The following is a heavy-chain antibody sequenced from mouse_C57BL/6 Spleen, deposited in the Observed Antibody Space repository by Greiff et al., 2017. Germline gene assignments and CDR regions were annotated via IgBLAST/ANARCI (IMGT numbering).Heavy chain of an antibody. Sequence: VQLQQSVAELVKPGASVKLSCTASGFNIKNSYMHWVKQRPEQGLEWIRRIDPADGNTKYAPKFQGKATITADTSSNTAYLQLSRLTSEDTAIYYCAGGYGSSYGYFDGWGKGTTVTVSA. J-gene: IGHJ1*03. CDR1: GFNIKNSY. CDR3: AGGYGSSYGYFDG. D-gene: IGHD1-1*01. CDR2: IDPADGNT. V-gene: IGHV14-3*01.